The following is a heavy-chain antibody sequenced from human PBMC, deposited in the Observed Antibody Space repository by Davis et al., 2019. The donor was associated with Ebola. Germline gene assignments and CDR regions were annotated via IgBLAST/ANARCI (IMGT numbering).Heavy chain of an antibody. Sequence: PGGSLRLSCAPSGSIFSSHSMHWVRQAPGKGLEWVAVISYDGSNTHHADSVKGRFTISRDNSKNTLYLQMNSLRPEDTAVYYCGRTPRQGGNWYFDLWGRGTLVTVSS. D-gene: IGHD3-16*01. J-gene: IGHJ2*01. CDR2: ISYDGSNT. V-gene: IGHV3-30-3*01. CDR1: GSIFSSHS. CDR3: GRTPRQGGNWYFDL.